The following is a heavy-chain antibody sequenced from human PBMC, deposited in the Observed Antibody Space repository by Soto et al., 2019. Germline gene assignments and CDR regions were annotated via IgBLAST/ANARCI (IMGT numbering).Heavy chain of an antibody. V-gene: IGHV2-5*02. J-gene: IGHJ3*02. CDR1: GFSLSTSRVG. CDR2: IYWDDDR. CDR3: AHIMITWGGVSALDAFDM. Sequence: SGPTLVNPTQTLTLPCSFSGFSLSTSRVGVAWIRQPPGKALEWLAIIYWDDDRRYSPSLKTRLAITKDTSKNQVVLTMTNLDPGDTATYYCAHIMITWGGVSALDAFDMWGQGTMVTVSS. D-gene: IGHD3-16*01.